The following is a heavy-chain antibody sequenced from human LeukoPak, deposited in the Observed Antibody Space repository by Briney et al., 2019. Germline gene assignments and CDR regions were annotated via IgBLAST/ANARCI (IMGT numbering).Heavy chain of an antibody. D-gene: IGHD3-10*01. CDR2: INHSGST. CDR3: ATSRGPNWFDP. Sequence: SETLSLTCAVYGGSFSGYYWSWIRQPPGKGLEWIGEINHSGSTNYNPSLKSRVTISVDTSKNQFSLKLSSVTAADTAVYYCATSRGPNWFDPWGQGTLVTVSS. CDR1: GGSFSGYY. V-gene: IGHV4-34*01. J-gene: IGHJ5*02.